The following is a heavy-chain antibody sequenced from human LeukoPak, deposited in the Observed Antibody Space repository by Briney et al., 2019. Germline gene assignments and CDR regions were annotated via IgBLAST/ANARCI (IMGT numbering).Heavy chain of an antibody. V-gene: IGHV1-24*01. CDR3: ATDHGITVAGGSWFDP. J-gene: IGHJ5*02. CDR2: FDPEDGET. D-gene: IGHD6-19*01. CDR1: GYTLTELS. Sequence: ASVKVSCKVSGYTLTELSMHWVRQAPGKGLEWMGGFDPEDGETIYAQKFQGRVTMTEDTSTDTAYMELSSLRSEDTAVYYCATDHGITVAGGSWFDPWGQGTLVTVSS.